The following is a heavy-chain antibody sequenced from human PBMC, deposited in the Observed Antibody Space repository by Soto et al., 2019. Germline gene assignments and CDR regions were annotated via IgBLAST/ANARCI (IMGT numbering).Heavy chain of an antibody. Sequence: QIQLVQSGAEVKKPGASVKVSCRASGYTFTGYYLHWVRQAPGQGLEWMGWVNPISGDTNYAQKFQDRVIMTSDRSITTVHKELSRLRSDDTAVYYCAREEGFRITMDRGRWFDPWGQGTLVTVSS. D-gene: IGHD3-10*01. J-gene: IGHJ5*02. V-gene: IGHV1-2*02. CDR3: AREEGFRITMDRGRWFDP. CDR2: VNPISGDT. CDR1: GYTFTGYY.